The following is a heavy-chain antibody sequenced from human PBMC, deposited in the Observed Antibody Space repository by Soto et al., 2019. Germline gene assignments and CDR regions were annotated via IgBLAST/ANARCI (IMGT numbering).Heavy chain of an antibody. J-gene: IGHJ5*02. Sequence: SETLSLTCTVSGSSISSGDYYWSWIRQPPGKGLEWIGYIYYSGSTYYNPSLKSRVTISVDTSKNQFSLKLSSVSAADTAVYCCARDRRGYGDDDGFWFEPWGQGTLVTVSS. D-gene: IGHD4-17*01. CDR3: ARDRRGYGDDDGFWFEP. CDR2: IYYSGST. V-gene: IGHV4-30-4*01. CDR1: GSSISSGDYY.